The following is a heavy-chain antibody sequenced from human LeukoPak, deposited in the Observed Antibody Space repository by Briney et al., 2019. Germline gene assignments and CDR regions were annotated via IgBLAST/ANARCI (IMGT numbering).Heavy chain of an antibody. V-gene: IGHV5-51*01. CDR2: IYPGDSDT. J-gene: IGHJ4*02. Sequence: GESLKISCQASGYTFAKYWIGWVRQMPGKGLEWMGIIYPGDSDTRYGPSFQGQVTISVDKSINTAYLQWIRLKASDTAMYYCARHGYFDWLLPFDYWGQGTLVTVSS. CDR1: GYTFAKYW. D-gene: IGHD3-9*01. CDR3: ARHGYFDWLLPFDY.